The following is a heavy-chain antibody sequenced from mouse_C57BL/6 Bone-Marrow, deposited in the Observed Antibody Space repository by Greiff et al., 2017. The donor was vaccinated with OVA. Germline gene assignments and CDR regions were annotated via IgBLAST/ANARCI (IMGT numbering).Heavy chain of an antibody. Sequence: LEESGPELVKPGASVKISCKASGYSFTDYNMNWVKQSNGKSLEWIGVINPNYGTTSYNQKFKGKATLTVDQSSSTAYMQLNSLTSEDSAVYYYARKVITTVVAEYYAMDYWGQGTSVTVSS. CDR2: INPNYGTT. J-gene: IGHJ4*01. CDR3: ARKVITTVVAEYYAMDY. D-gene: IGHD1-1*01. CDR1: GYSFTDYN. V-gene: IGHV1-39*01.